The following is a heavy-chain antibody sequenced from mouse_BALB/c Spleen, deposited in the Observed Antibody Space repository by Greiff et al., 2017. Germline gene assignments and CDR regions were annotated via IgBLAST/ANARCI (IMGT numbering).Heavy chain of an antibody. J-gene: IGHJ2*01. D-gene: IGHD2-4*01. Sequence: VQLQQSGAELVKPGASVKLSCTASGFNIKDTYMHWVKQRPEQGLEWIGRIDPANGNTKYDPKFQGKATITADTSSNTAYLQLSSLTSEDTAVYYCARWEITLFDYWGQGTTLTVSA. CDR1: GFNIKDTY. CDR2: IDPANGNT. V-gene: IGHV14-3*02. CDR3: ARWEITLFDY.